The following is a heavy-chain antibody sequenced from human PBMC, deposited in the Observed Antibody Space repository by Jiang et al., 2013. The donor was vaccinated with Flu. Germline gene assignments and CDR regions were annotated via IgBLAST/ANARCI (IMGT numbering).Heavy chain of an antibody. Sequence: GLVKPSETLSLTCAVSGYSISSGYYWGWIRQPPGKGLEWIGYIYYSGSTNYNPSLKSRVTISVDTSKNQFSLKLRSVTAADTAVYYCARLGGYSSPLQHWGQGTLVTVSS. CDR3: ARLGGYSSPLQH. V-gene: IGHV4-38-2*01. CDR2: IYYSGST. D-gene: IGHD6-13*01. J-gene: IGHJ1*01. CDR1: GYSISSGYY.